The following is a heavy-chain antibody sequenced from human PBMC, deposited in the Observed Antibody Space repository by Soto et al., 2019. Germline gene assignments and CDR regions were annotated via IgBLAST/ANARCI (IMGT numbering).Heavy chain of an antibody. CDR2: INTNSGDT. CDR3: ARDHQELILYNWFDP. J-gene: IGHJ5*02. D-gene: IGHD1-7*01. Sequence: QVQLVQSGAEVKKPGASVKVSCKASGYTFAGYYMHWVRQAPGQGLEWMGWINTNSGDTRYAQKFQGRVTMTSDTSISTAYMELRSLRVDDTAVYYCARDHQELILYNWFDPWGQGTRVTVSS. CDR1: GYTFAGYY. V-gene: IGHV1-2*02.